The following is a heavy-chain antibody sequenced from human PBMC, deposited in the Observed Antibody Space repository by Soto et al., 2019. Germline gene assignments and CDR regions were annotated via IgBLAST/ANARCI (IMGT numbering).Heavy chain of an antibody. J-gene: IGHJ4*02. V-gene: IGHV1-3*04. CDR2: INTGNGDT. D-gene: IGHD2-15*01. Sequence: QVQLVQSGAEVKKPGASVNISCKASGYTLNHYALHWVRQAPGQRPEWMGWINTGNGDTKYSQKFQGRVTITMDTSANTVYMDLSSLSSEDTAVYYCARGSCSGGICVYYFDYWGPGTLVTVSS. CDR3: ARGSCSGGICVYYFDY. CDR1: GYTLNHYA.